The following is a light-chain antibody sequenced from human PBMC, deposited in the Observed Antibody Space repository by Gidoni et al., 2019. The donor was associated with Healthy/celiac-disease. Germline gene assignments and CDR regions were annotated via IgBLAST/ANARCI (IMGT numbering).Light chain of an antibody. J-gene: IGKJ4*01. CDR3: QQYDNLLLT. CDR1: QDSSNY. CDR2: DAS. V-gene: IGKV1-33*01. Sequence: DNQMTQSPSSLSASVGDRVTITCQASQDSSNYLNWYQQKPGKAPKLLIYDASNLETGVPSRFSGSGSGTDFTFTISSLQPEDIATYYCQQYDNLLLTFGGGTKVEIK.